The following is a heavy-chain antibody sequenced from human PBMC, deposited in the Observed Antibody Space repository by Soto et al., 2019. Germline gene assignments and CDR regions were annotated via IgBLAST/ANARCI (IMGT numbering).Heavy chain of an antibody. CDR1: GFTFSGSW. Sequence: EVQLVESGGGLVQPGGSLRLSCAASGFTFSGSWMHWVGQAPGKGLIWVSRINGDGSGTSYADFVKGRFTISRDNAKNTLFLQKNGLRAEDTAVYYCARGIFGSGTANDYWGQGTLVTVSS. CDR3: ARGIFGSGTANDY. CDR2: INGDGSGT. J-gene: IGHJ4*02. D-gene: IGHD3-10*01. V-gene: IGHV3-74*01.